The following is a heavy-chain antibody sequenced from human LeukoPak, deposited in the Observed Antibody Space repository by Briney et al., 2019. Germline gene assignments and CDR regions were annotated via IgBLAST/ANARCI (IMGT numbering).Heavy chain of an antibody. CDR1: GLIFSTAG. Sequence: GGSLRLSCTASGLIFSTAGMHWVRQAPGKGLEWVAFISYDGSDEQYADSVKGRFTVSRDNAKNTLYLQMNSLTMEDTAFYYCARETSYFNSGTSSDYLGQGTLVTVSS. CDR3: ARETSYFNSGTSSDY. CDR2: ISYDGSDE. V-gene: IGHV3-30*03. J-gene: IGHJ4*02. D-gene: IGHD3-10*01.